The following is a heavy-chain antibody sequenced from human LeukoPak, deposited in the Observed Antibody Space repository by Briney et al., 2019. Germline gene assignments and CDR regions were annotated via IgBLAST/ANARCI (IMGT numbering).Heavy chain of an antibody. Sequence: GGSLRLSCAASGFTFSSYSMNWVRQAPGKGLEWVSSISSSSSYIYYADSVKGRFTISRDNAKNSLYLQMNSLRAEDTAVYYCARVFYDFWSGYLYYFDYWGQGTLVTVSS. CDR1: GFTFSSYS. D-gene: IGHD3-3*01. V-gene: IGHV3-21*01. CDR2: ISSSSSYI. J-gene: IGHJ4*02. CDR3: ARVFYDFWSGYLYYFDY.